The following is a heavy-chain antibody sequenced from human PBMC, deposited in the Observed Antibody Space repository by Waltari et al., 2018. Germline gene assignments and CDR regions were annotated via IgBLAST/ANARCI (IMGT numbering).Heavy chain of an antibody. CDR3: VKGNEIDY. CDR1: GFNFTLFG. D-gene: IGHD1-1*01. Sequence: QVHLVESGGGVVQPGGSPRLSCAAPGFNFTLFGMHWVRQAPGKGLEWVSFISYDGSNENYADSVKGRFTMSRDNSKKMLYVQMNNLRAEDSAVYYCVKGNEIDYWGQGTLVTVSS. J-gene: IGHJ4*02. V-gene: IGHV3-30*02. CDR2: ISYDGSNE.